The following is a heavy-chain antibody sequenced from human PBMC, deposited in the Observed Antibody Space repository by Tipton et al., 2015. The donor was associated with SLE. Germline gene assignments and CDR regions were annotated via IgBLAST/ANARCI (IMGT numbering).Heavy chain of an antibody. CDR3: AREIRFLEWLSYYYYMDV. CDR1: GDSIRSLGYY. J-gene: IGHJ6*03. Sequence: TLSLTCTVSGDSIRSLGYYWGWIRQPPGKGLEWLGTVYYSGSAYYNPSLESRVTISVDTSKNRFSLKLSSVTAADTAVYYCAREIRFLEWLSYYYYMDVWGKGTTVTVSS. D-gene: IGHD3-3*01. CDR2: VYYSGSA. V-gene: IGHV4-39*07.